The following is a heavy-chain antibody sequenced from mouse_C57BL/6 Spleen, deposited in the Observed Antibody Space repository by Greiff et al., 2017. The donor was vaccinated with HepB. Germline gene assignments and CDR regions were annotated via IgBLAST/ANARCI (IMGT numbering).Heavy chain of an antibody. D-gene: IGHD1-1*01. J-gene: IGHJ4*01. CDR3: ARRTPYYGSSYDAMDY. CDR1: GFTFSDYG. Sequence: EVKLMESGGGLVKPGGSLKLSCAASGFTFSDYGMHWVRQAPEKGLEWVAYISSGSSTIYYADTVKGRFTISRDNAKNTLFLQMTSLRSEDTAMYYCARRTPYYGSSYDAMDYWGQGTSVTVSS. CDR2: ISSGSSTI. V-gene: IGHV5-17*01.